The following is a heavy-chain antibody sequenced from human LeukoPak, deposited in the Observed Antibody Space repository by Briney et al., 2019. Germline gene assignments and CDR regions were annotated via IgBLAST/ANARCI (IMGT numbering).Heavy chain of an antibody. D-gene: IGHD1/OR15-1a*01. CDR2: IYSGGST. V-gene: IGHV3-53*01. J-gene: IGHJ6*03. Sequence: GGSLRLSCAATGFTVSSNYMSWVRQAPGKGLEWVSVIYSGGSTYYADSVKGRFTISRDNSKNTLYLQMNSLRAEDTAVYYCARGEQDYYYYYYMDVWGKGTTVTVSS. CDR3: ARGEQDYYYYYYMDV. CDR1: GFTVSSNY.